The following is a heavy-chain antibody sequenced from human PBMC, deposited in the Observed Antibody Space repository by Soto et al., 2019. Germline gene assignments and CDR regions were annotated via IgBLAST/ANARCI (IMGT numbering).Heavy chain of an antibody. CDR1: GDSIGNDDYY. J-gene: IGHJ6*02. V-gene: IGHV4-30-4*01. D-gene: IGHD4-4*01. CDR2: IHYRGST. Sequence: QVQLQESGPGLVKPSQTLSLTCTVSGDSIGNDDYYWNWIRQPPGKGLEWIGYIHYRGSTNYNPSLKSRLTMSVDMSKNQFSLNLSSVTAADTAVYYCARKDYSDYHGMDVWGPGITVTV. CDR3: ARKDYSDYHGMDV.